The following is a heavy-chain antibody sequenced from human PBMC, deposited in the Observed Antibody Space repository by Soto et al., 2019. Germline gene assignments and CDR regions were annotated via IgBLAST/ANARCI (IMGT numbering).Heavy chain of an antibody. V-gene: IGHV3-53*01. CDR1: GFTVSSNY. D-gene: IGHD1-1*01. Sequence: GGPLRLSCAASGFTVSSNYMSWVRQAPGKGLEWVSVIYSGGSTYYADSVKGRFTISRDNSKNTLYLQTNSLRAEDTAVYYCARGPYNHGAFDIWGQGTMGTVSS. CDR3: ARGPYNHGAFDI. CDR2: IYSGGST. J-gene: IGHJ3*02.